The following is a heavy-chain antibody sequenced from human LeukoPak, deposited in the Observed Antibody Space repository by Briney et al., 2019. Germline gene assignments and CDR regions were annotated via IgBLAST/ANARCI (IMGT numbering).Heavy chain of an antibody. D-gene: IGHD5-12*01. CDR2: IYPGDSDT. V-gene: IGHV5-51*01. CDR3: ARRYSGYEYFEY. Sequence: GESLKISCKGSGCSFASYWIGWVRQMPGKGLEWMGIIYPGDSDTRYSPSFQGQVTISADKSINTAYLHWSSLKASDTAMYYCARRYSGYEYFEYWGQGTLVTVSS. CDR1: GCSFASYW. J-gene: IGHJ4*02.